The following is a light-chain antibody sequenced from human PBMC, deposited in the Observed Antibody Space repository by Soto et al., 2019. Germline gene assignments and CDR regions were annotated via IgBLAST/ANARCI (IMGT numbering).Light chain of an antibody. Sequence: QSALTQPASVSGSPGQSITISCTGASSDVGDYNYVSWYQEHPGQVPKLIIFEVTTRPSGVSDRFSGSRSGNTASLTISGXXXXXXADXYCLSHTGSRTLFGGGTKLTVL. J-gene: IGLJ3*02. V-gene: IGLV2-14*01. CDR3: LSHTGSRTL. CDR1: SSDVGDYNY. CDR2: EVT.